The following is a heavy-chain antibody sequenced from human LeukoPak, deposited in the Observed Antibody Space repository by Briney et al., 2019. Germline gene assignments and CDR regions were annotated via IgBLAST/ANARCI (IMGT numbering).Heavy chain of an antibody. J-gene: IGHJ5*02. CDR1: GFTFSSYE. D-gene: IGHD2-15*01. CDR2: ISSSGSTI. V-gene: IGHV3-48*03. Sequence: GGSLRLSCAASGFTFSSYEMNWVRQAPGKGLEWVSYISSSGSTIYYADSVKGRFTISRDNAKNSLYLQMNSLRAEDTAVYYRARAYCSGGSCYFRWFDPWGQGTLVTVSS. CDR3: ARAYCSGGSCYFRWFDP.